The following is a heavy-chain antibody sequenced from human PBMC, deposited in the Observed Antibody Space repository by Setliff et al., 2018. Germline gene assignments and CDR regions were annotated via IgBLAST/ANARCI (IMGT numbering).Heavy chain of an antibody. Sequence: PSETLSLTCTVSGGSISSGSYFWSWIRQPAEKGLEWIGHIYTSGSTDYNPSLRSRVTISVDTSKNQFSLKLSSVTAADTAVYYCARWTYSSGTGWGQGTLVTVSS. J-gene: IGHJ4*02. V-gene: IGHV4-61*09. CDR3: ARWTYSSGTG. CDR2: IYTSGST. CDR1: GGSISSGSYF. D-gene: IGHD6-19*01.